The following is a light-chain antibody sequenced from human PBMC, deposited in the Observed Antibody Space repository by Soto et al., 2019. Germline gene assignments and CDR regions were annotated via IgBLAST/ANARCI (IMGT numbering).Light chain of an antibody. CDR1: QDITNK. Sequence: TQSPATLSVSPGERFALSCRAGQDITNKLAWYQQKPGQAPRLLIYGASLRATGIPGRFTGSGSGTEFALTISSRQSEDLATYYCQQYNRWFSITFGQGTRLEIK. CDR3: QQYNRWFSIT. J-gene: IGKJ5*01. CDR2: GAS. V-gene: IGKV3-15*01.